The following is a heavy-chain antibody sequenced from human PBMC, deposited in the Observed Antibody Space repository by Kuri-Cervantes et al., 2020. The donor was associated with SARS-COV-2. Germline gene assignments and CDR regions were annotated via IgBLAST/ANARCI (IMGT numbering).Heavy chain of an antibody. V-gene: IGHV3-53*05. J-gene: IGHJ4*02. CDR2: MYSGAIT. CDR1: GFTVSYNS. Sequence: GESLKISCAATGFTVSYNSMTWVRLAPGQGLEWVSLMYSGAITYYADSVKGRFTISRDNSKNTLYLQMNSLRAEDTAVYYCANLRLGELSSRHFDYWGQGTLVTVSS. D-gene: IGHD3-16*02. CDR3: ANLRLGELSSRHFDY.